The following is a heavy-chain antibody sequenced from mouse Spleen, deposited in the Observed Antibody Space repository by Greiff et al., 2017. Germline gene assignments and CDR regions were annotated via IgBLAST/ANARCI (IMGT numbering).Heavy chain of an antibody. CDR1: GFSLTSYG. D-gene: IGHD2-5*01. Sequence: VQVVESGPGLVQPSQSLSITCTVSGFSLTSYGVHWVRQSPGKGLEWLGVIWRGGNTDYNAAFMSRLSITKDNSKSQVFFKMNSLQEDDTAIYYCAKTYSNNSYYYAMDYWGQGTSVTVSS. CDR2: IWRGGNT. J-gene: IGHJ4*01. CDR3: AKTYSNNSYYYAMDY. V-gene: IGHV2-5*01.